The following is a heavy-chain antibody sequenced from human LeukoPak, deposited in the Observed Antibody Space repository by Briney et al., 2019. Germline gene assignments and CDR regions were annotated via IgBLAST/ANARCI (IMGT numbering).Heavy chain of an antibody. Sequence: ASVKVSCKASGYTFTNYAMNWVRQAPGQGLEWMGWIHPSTGNPTYAQGFTGRFVFSLDTSVSTTYLQISSLKAEDTAVYYCARDSRSGWGNWFDPWGQGTLVTVSS. D-gene: IGHD6-19*01. CDR2: IHPSTGNP. CDR3: ARDSRSGWGNWFDP. V-gene: IGHV7-4-1*02. J-gene: IGHJ5*02. CDR1: GYTFTNYA.